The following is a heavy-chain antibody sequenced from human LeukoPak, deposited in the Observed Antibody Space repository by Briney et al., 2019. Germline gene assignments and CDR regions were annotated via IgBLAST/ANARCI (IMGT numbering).Heavy chain of an antibody. D-gene: IGHD6-6*01. CDR3: ARGGSGLVARL. CDR2: IKPNNGDT. CDR1: GYRFTGYY. Sequence: GASVRVSCKPSGYRFTGYYIHWLRQAPGQGLEWMGWIKPNNGDTNSAPNFQGRVTLTRDTSITTAYMEVSSLRPDDTAVYYCARGGSGLVARLWAQETLVSVSS. V-gene: IGHV1-2*02. J-gene: IGHJ4*02.